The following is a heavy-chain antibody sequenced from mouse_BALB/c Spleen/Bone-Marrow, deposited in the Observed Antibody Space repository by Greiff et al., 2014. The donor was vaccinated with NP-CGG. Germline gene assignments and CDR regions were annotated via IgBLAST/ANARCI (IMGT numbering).Heavy chain of an antibody. Sequence: QVQLQQSGAELAKPGASVKMSCKASGYTFTSYWMHWVKQRPGQGLEWIGYINPSTGYTEYNQKFKDKATLTADKSSSTAYMQLSGLTSEDSAVYYCARYHYGYDGFAYWGQGTLVTVSA. CDR1: GYTFTSYW. CDR3: ARYHYGYDGFAY. CDR2: INPSTGYT. V-gene: IGHV1-7*01. D-gene: IGHD2-2*01. J-gene: IGHJ3*01.